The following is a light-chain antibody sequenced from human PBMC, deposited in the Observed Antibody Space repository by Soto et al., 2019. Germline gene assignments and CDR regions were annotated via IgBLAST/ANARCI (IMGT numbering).Light chain of an antibody. V-gene: IGKV1-33*01. CDR1: QAINNY. CDR2: DAS. J-gene: IGKJ3*01. Sequence: DIQMTQSPSSLSASVGDRVTITCQASQAINNYLNWYQQKPGKPPKLLIYDASNLEAGVPSRFSGGGSGTDITFSITSLQPEDVATYYCQQYESLPPLFGPGTTVQIK. CDR3: QQYESLPPL.